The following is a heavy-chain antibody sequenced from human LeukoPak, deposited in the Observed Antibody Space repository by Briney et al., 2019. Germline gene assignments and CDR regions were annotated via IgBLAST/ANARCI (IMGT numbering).Heavy chain of an antibody. Sequence: ASVKVSCKASGGTFSSYAISWVRQAPGQGLEWMGGIIPIFGTANYAQKFQGRVTITADKSTSTAYMELSSLRSGDTAVYYCARDLGHYDGSGYYRYYYYYMDVWGKGTTVTVSS. J-gene: IGHJ6*03. D-gene: IGHD3-22*01. CDR2: IIPIFGTA. CDR3: ARDLGHYDGSGYYRYYYYYMDV. CDR1: GGTFSSYA. V-gene: IGHV1-69*06.